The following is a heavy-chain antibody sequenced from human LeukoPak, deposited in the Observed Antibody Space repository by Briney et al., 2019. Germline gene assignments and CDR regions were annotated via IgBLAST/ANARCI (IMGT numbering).Heavy chain of an antibody. D-gene: IGHD3-22*01. CDR1: GGSISNYF. J-gene: IGHJ3*02. Sequence: SETLPLTCTVSGGSISNYFCTWIRQPAGKRLEWIGRIYTGGSTNYNPSLKSRVTMSVDTSRKQFSLKLSSVTAADTAVYYCASSRPYDSSGYFAFDIWGQGTMVTVSS. CDR3: ASSRPYDSSGYFAFDI. CDR2: IYTGGST. V-gene: IGHV4-4*07.